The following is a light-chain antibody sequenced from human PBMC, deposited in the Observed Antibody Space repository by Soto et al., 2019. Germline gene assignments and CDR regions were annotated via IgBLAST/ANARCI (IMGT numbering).Light chain of an antibody. J-gene: IGLJ1*01. CDR1: SGDVGAYSY. Sequence: QSALTQPASVSGSPGQSITISCTGTSGDVGAYSYVSWYQQHPGKAPKLIIYDVSDRPSGISNRFSGSKSDNTASLTISGLQAEDEAEYYCSSYTSSTTYVFXTGTKVTVL. CDR2: DVS. CDR3: SSYTSSTTYV. V-gene: IGLV2-14*03.